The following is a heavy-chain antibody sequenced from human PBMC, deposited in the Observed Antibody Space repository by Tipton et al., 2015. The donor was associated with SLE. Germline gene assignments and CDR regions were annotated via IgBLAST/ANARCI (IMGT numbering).Heavy chain of an antibody. CDR3: ASVDSGV. D-gene: IGHD3-10*01. CDR1: GDSISSSGYY. J-gene: IGHJ4*02. CDR2: IFYNEGA. Sequence: TLSLTCTVSGDSISSSGYYWSWLRQHPGKGLEWIGYIFYNEGARYNPSLKSRVSMSVDTSKKQFSLKLTSVTAADTAIYYCASVDSGVWGQGTLVTVSS. V-gene: IGHV4-31*03.